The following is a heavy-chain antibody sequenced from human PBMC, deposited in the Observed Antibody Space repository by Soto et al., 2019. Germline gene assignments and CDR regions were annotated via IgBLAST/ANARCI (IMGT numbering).Heavy chain of an antibody. CDR3: ARDLSIDGYLYYYGMDV. V-gene: IGHV3-13*01. D-gene: IGHD2-2*03. CDR2: IGTAGDT. Sequence: GGSLRLSCAASGFTFSSYDMHWVRQATGKGLEWVSAIGTAGDTYYPGSVKGRFTISRENAKNSLYLQMNSLRAEDTAVYYCARDLSIDGYLYYYGMDVWGQGTTVTVSS. CDR1: GFTFSSYD. J-gene: IGHJ6*02.